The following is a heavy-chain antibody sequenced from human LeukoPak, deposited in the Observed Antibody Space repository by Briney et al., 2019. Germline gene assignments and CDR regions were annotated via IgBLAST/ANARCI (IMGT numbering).Heavy chain of an antibody. J-gene: IGHJ4*02. V-gene: IGHV3-23*01. CDR2: VVGDAVT. CDR1: GFLSSSYA. Sequence: GGSLRLSCAASGFLSSSYAMSWVRQAPGKGLEWVAAVVGDAVTFYRESVKGRFTISRDNSKNTLYLQVNSLRVEDTAIYYCAKGNTQWELYDYWGQGTLVTVSS. D-gene: IGHD4-23*01. CDR3: AKGNTQWELYDY.